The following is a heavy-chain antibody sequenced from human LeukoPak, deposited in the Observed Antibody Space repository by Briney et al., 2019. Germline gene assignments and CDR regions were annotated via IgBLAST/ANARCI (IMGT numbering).Heavy chain of an antibody. CDR2: INHSGST. CDR3: ARLRQWLVPGYFQH. Sequence: PSETLSLTCAVYGRSFSGYYWSWIRQPPGKGLEWIGEINHSGSTNYNPSLKSRVTISVDTSENQFSLKLSSVTAADTAVYYCARLRQWLVPGYFQHWGQGTLVTVSS. J-gene: IGHJ1*01. D-gene: IGHD6-19*01. CDR1: GRSFSGYY. V-gene: IGHV4-34*01.